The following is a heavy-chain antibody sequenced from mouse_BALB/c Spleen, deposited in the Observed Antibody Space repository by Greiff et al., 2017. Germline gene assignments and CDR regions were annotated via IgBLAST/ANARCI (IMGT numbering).Heavy chain of an antibody. CDR3: ARDYGNPLYAMDY. D-gene: IGHD2-1*01. CDR2: ISSGSSTI. CDR1: GFTFSSFG. V-gene: IGHV5-17*02. J-gene: IGHJ4*01. Sequence: EVKLVESGGGLVQPGGSRKLSCAASGFTFSSFGMHWVRQAPEKGLEWVAYISSGSSTIYYADTVKGRFTISRDNPKNTLFLQMTSLRSEDTAMYYCARDYGNPLYAMDYWGQGTSVTVSS.